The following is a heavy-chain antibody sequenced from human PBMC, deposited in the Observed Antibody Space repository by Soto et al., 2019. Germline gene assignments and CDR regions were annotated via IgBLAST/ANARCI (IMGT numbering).Heavy chain of an antibody. V-gene: IGHV4-31*03. D-gene: IGHD1-1*01. Sequence: KSSETLSLTFSVSGGSINTVGYYWTWIRQQPGKGLEWIGYIYYSGSRDYNPSLKSRVSMSVDASKNQFSLNLTSVTAADTAVYYCAKESVRDDSYTRYGLDVWGQGTTVTVS. J-gene: IGHJ6*01. CDR1: GGSINTVGYY. CDR2: IYYSGSR. CDR3: AKESVRDDSYTRYGLDV.